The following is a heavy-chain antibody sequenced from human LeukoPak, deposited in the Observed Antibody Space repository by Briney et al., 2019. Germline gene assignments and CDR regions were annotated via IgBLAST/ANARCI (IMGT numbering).Heavy chain of an antibody. V-gene: IGHV4-39*01. J-gene: IGHJ3*02. CDR3: ARHRTAINRYGPYDAFDI. CDR1: GVSLSRGYYY. CDR2: IYYSGKT. D-gene: IGHD5-18*01. Sequence: SDTVSLTCIVSGVSLSRGYYYWGWIRQPPGKGLEWIGSIYYSGKTYYNTPLKSRLTISQDTSMTQFSLKLRFVTATDSAVYYCARHRTAINRYGPYDAFDIWGRGTMVTVSS.